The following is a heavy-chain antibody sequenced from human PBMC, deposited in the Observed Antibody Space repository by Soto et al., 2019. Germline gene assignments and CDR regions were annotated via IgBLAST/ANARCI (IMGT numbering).Heavy chain of an antibody. Sequence: GGSLRLSCAASGFTFSSYAMSWVRQAPGKGLEWVSAISGSGGSTYYADSVKGRFTISRDNSKKTLYQQMNSLRAEDTAVYYCAKDRRMITCGGVIVYFDYWGQGTLVTVSS. CDR2: ISGSGGST. CDR1: GFTFSSYA. V-gene: IGHV3-23*01. J-gene: IGHJ4*02. CDR3: AKDRRMITCGGVIVYFDY. D-gene: IGHD3-16*02.